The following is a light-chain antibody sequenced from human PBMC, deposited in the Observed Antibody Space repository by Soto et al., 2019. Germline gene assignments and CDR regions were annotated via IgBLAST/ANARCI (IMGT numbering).Light chain of an antibody. CDR1: QSVSSSY. J-gene: IGKJ5*01. V-gene: IGKV3-20*01. CDR3: QQFGNSPQIT. CDR2: AAS. Sequence: EIVLTQSPGTLSLSPGERATLSCRASQSVSSSYLAWYQQKPGRAPRLLIYAASSRATGIPDRFSGSGSGTDFTLTISRLEPEDFAVYYCQQFGNSPQITFGQGTRLEIK.